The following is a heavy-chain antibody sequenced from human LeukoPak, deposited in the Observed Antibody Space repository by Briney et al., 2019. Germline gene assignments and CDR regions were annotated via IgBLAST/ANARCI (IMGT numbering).Heavy chain of an antibody. CDR3: ARDRIVGATSPGGD. D-gene: IGHD1-26*01. V-gene: IGHV3-20*04. CDR1: GFTFDDYA. CDR2: INWNGGST. J-gene: IGHJ4*02. Sequence: GGSLRLSCAASGFTFDDYAMTWVRQAPGKGLEWVSGINWNGGSTGYADSVKGRFTISRDNAKNSLYLQMNSLRAEDTAFYYCARDRIVGATSPGGDRGQGTLVTVSS.